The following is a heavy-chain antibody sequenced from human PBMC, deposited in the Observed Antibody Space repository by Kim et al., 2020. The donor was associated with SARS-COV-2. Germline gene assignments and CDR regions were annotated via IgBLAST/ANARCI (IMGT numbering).Heavy chain of an antibody. D-gene: IGHD2-2*01. V-gene: IGHV3-48*03. Sequence: GGSLRLSCAASGFTFSSYEMNWVRQAPGKGLEWVSYISSSGSTIYYADSVKGRFTISRDNAKNSLYLQMNSLRAEDTAVYYCAREGGYCSSPSCYVWGLGYYYDGMDVWGQGTTVTVSS. CDR2: ISSSGSTI. CDR1: GFTFSSYE. J-gene: IGHJ6*02. CDR3: AREGGYCSSPSCYVWGLGYYYDGMDV.